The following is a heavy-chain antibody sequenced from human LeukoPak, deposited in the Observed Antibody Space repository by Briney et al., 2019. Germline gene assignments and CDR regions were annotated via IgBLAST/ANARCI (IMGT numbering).Heavy chain of an antibody. CDR1: GFTFDDYA. CDR3: TRDTDYGSATNYFDS. D-gene: IGHD3-10*01. Sequence: PGGSLILSCAASGFTFDDYAMHWVRQAPGKGLEWVALISWEGQTTYYADSVRGRFTISRDNSKNSLYLQMNSLRTEDTAFYYCTRDTDYGSATNYFDSWGQGTLVSVSS. V-gene: IGHV3-43*01. J-gene: IGHJ4*02. CDR2: ISWEGQTT.